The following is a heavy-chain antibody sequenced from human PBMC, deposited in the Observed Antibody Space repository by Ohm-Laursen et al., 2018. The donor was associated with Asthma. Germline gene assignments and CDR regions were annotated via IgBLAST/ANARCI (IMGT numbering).Heavy chain of an antibody. J-gene: IGHJ4*02. CDR1: GFTFSSYG. CDR3: ARWQEMAVGFDY. Sequence: RSLRLSCTASGFTFSSYGMHWVRQAPGKGLEWVAVISYDGSNKYYADSVKGRFTISRDNSKNTLYLQMNSLRAEDTAVYYCARWQEMAVGFDYWGQGTLVTVSS. D-gene: IGHD5-24*01. CDR2: ISYDGSNK. V-gene: IGHV3-30*03.